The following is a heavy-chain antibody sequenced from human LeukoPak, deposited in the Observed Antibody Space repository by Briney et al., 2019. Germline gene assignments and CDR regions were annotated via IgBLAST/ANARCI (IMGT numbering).Heavy chain of an antibody. CDR1: GFTFSGYW. CDR3: AKNGADSSDWYLDS. J-gene: IGHJ4*02. D-gene: IGHD6-19*01. V-gene: IGHV3-7*05. Sequence: GGSLRLSCAASGFTFSGYWMSWVRQAPGKGLEWVANINQDGSERYYVDSVMGRFTISRDNAKNSLYLQMSSLRAEDTAVYYCAKNGADSSDWYLDSWGQGTLVTVSS. CDR2: INQDGSER.